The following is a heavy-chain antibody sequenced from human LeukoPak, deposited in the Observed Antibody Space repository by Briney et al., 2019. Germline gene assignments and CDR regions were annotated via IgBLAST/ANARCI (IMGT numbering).Heavy chain of an antibody. J-gene: IGHJ4*02. V-gene: IGHV3-23*01. CDR3: ARDKGAATEERSDY. D-gene: IGHD1-26*01. CDR2: ISGSAGRT. Sequence: GGSLRLSCAASGLTFSSYGMSWVRQAPGKGLEWVSAISGSAGRTYYADSVKGRFTISRDNSKNMLYLQMNSLRAEDTAVYYCARDKGAATEERSDYWGQGTLVTVSS. CDR1: GLTFSSYG.